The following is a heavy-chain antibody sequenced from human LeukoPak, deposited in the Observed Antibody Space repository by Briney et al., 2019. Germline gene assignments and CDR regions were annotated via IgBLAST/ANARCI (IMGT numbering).Heavy chain of an antibody. J-gene: IGHJ4*02. V-gene: IGHV1-8*01. CDR1: GYTFTTYD. CDR2: MNPNSGNT. Sequence: ASVKVSCKASGYTFTTYDINWVRQATGQGLEWMGWMNPNSGNTGYAQKFQGRGTMTRNTSISTAFMELSGLRSEDTAVYFCARRNTAMVAGLDYWGQGSLVTVSS. CDR3: ARRNTAMVAGLDY. D-gene: IGHD5-18*01.